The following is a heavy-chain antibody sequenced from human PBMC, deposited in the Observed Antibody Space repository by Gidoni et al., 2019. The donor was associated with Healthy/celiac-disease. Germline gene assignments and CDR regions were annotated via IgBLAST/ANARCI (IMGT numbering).Heavy chain of an antibody. CDR2: INHSGST. D-gene: IGHD3-10*01. J-gene: IGHJ4*02. CDR1: GGSFSGYY. V-gene: IGHV4-34*01. CDR3: ARDAVIWFGERTFDY. Sequence: QVQLQQWGAGLLKPSETLSLPCAVYGGSFSGYYWSWIRQPPGKGLEWMGEINHSGSTNYNQAIKSRVTISVDTSKNQVSRKLSSVTAADTAVYYWARDAVIWFGERTFDYWGQGTRVTVSS.